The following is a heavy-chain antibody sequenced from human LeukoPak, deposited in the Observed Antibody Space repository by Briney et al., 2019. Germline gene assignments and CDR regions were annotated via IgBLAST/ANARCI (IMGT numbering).Heavy chain of an antibody. V-gene: IGHV3-48*03. J-gene: IGHJ6*03. CDR3: ARVGYDSSGYYYFYYYYYMDV. D-gene: IGHD3-22*01. CDR2: ISSSGSTI. CDR1: GFTFSSYE. Sequence: PGGSLRLSCAASGFTFSSYEVNWVRQAPGKGLEWVSYISSSGSTIYYADSAKGRFTISRDNAKNSLYLQMNSLRAEDTALYYCARVGYDSSGYYYFYYYYYMDVWGKGTTVTVSS.